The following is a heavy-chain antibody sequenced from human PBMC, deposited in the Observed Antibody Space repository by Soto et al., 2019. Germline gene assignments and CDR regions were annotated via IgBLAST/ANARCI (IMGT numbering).Heavy chain of an antibody. J-gene: IGHJ6*02. D-gene: IGHD3-3*01. V-gene: IGHV5-10-1*03. Sequence: EVQLVQSGAEVKKTGESLRISCKGSGYSFTNYWITWVRQMPGKGLEWLGRVDPTDSYSNYSPSFQGHVTISADKSISTAYLQWSSLKASDTAMYYCARDSYYTSGNHFTYYTYAMDVWGQGTTVTVSS. CDR2: VDPTDSYS. CDR1: GYSFTNYW. CDR3: ARDSYYTSGNHFTYYTYAMDV.